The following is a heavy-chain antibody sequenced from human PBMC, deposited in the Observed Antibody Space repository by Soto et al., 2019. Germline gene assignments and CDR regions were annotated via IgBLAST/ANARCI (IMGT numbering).Heavy chain of an antibody. CDR2: ISGSGGSA. Sequence: GGSLRLSCAASGFTFSSYAMSWVRQAPGKGLEWVSAISGSGGSAYYADSVKGRFTISRDNSKNTLYLQMNSLRAGDTAVYYCAKVVVGIAVAGTDYWGQGTLVTVSS. CDR1: GFTFSSYA. CDR3: AKVVVGIAVAGTDY. D-gene: IGHD6-19*01. V-gene: IGHV3-23*01. J-gene: IGHJ4*02.